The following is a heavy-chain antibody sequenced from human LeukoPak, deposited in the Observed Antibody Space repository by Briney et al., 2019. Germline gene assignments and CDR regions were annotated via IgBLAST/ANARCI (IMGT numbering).Heavy chain of an antibody. CDR1: GYSISSGYY. Sequence: SETLSLTCTVSGYSISSGYYWGWIRQPPGKGLEWIGSIYHSGSTYYNPSLKSRVTISVDTSKNQFSLKLSSVTAADTAVYYCASFSGSYTDYWGQGTLVTVSS. CDR3: ASFSGSYTDY. J-gene: IGHJ4*02. CDR2: IYHSGST. V-gene: IGHV4-38-2*02. D-gene: IGHD1-26*01.